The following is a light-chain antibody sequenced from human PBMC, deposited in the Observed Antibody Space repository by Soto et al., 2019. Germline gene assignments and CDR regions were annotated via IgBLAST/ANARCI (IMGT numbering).Light chain of an antibody. Sequence: DLKMTQEPSSLSTSVGDSVTITCRTSQGISNYLAWYQQKSGKAPKLLIYLASTLRSGVSSRFSGSRSGTDFTLTISSLQPEDVATYYCHKYNSDPLFGGGTKVDI. CDR2: LAS. CDR3: HKYNSDPL. V-gene: IGKV1-27*01. CDR1: QGISNY. J-gene: IGKJ4*01.